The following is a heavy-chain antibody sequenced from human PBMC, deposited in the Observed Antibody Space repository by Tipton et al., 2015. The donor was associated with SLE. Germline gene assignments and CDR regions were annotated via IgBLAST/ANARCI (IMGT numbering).Heavy chain of an antibody. V-gene: IGHV4-34*01. CDR3: ARYLDWKYTFIDF. CDR1: GGSFSVYH. Sequence: TLSLTCAVYGGSFSVYHWRWIRQPPGKGLEWIGEINQSGSTNYNPSLKSRVTISGDTSEKQVSLKLTSVTAADTAVYYSARYLDWKYTFIDFWGQGSLVTVSS. CDR2: INQSGST. J-gene: IGHJ4*02. D-gene: IGHD3-9*01.